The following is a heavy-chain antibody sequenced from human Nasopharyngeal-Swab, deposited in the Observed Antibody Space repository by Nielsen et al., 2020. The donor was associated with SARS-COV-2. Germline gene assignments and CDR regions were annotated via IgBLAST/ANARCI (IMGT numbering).Heavy chain of an antibody. V-gene: IGHV3-33*01. J-gene: IGHJ4*02. D-gene: IGHD2-15*01. CDR2: IWYDGSNK. CDR1: GFTFSSYG. CDR3: AREGSGGSCYYFDY. Sequence: SCAASGFTFSSYGMHWVRQAPGKGLEWVAVIWYDGSNKYYADSVKGRFTISRDNSKNTLYLQMNSLRAEDTAVYYCAREGSGGSCYYFDYWGQGTLVTVSS.